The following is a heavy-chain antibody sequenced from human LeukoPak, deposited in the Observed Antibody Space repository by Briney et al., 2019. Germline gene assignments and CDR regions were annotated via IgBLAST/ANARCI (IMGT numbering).Heavy chain of an antibody. D-gene: IGHD3-22*01. CDR3: AKARSNYDSSGYYYHMGAFDI. CDR1: GFTFSSYG. Sequence: PGRSLRLSCAASGFTFSSYGMHWVRQAPGKGLEWVAVIWYDESNKYYADSVKGRFTISRGNSKNTLYLQMNSLRAEDTAVYYCAKARSNYDSSGYYYHMGAFDIWGQGTMVTVSS. CDR2: IWYDESNK. V-gene: IGHV3-33*06. J-gene: IGHJ3*02.